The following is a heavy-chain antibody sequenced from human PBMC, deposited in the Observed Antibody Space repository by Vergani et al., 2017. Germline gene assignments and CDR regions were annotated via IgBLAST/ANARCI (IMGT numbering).Heavy chain of an antibody. CDR1: GFTFSSYS. D-gene: IGHD2-21*01. V-gene: IGHV3-48*01. CDR3: ATIPLWYGTSADFDF. Sequence: EVQLVESGGGLVQPGGSLRLSCAASGFTFSSYSMNWVRQAPGKGLEWVSYISSSSSTIYYADSVKGRFTISRDNAKNSLYLQMNSLRAEDTAVYYCATIPLWYGTSADFDFWGQGTLVTVSS. CDR2: ISSSSSTI. J-gene: IGHJ4*02.